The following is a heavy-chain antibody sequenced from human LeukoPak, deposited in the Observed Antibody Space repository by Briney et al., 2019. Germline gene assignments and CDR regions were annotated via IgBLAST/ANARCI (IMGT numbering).Heavy chain of an antibody. CDR2: ISSSGSTI. Sequence: PGGSLRLSCAASGFTFSSYEMNWVRQAPGKGLEWVSYISSSGSTIYYADSVKGRFTISRDNAKNSPYLQMNSLRAEDTAVYYCAWGYCSGGSCLSLDYWGQGTLVTVSS. J-gene: IGHJ4*02. CDR3: AWGYCSGGSCLSLDY. D-gene: IGHD2-15*01. CDR1: GFTFSSYE. V-gene: IGHV3-48*03.